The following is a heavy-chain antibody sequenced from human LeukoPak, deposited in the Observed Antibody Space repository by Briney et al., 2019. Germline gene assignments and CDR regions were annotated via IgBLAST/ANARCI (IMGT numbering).Heavy chain of an antibody. CDR1: GFTFSSYG. CDR3: ARDPTRESIAVAGIIDY. J-gene: IGHJ4*02. Sequence: PGGSLRLSCAASGFTFSSYGMHWVRQAPGKGLEWVALIRYDGSNKYYADSVKGRFTISRDNAKNSLYLQMNSLRAEDTAVYYCARDPTRESIAVAGIIDYWGQGTLVTVSS. D-gene: IGHD6-19*01. V-gene: IGHV3-30*02. CDR2: IRYDGSNK.